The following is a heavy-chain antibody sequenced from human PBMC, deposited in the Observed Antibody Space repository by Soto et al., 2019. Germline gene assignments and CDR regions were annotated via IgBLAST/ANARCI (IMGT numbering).Heavy chain of an antibody. D-gene: IGHD3-22*01. CDR2: ISAYNGNT. J-gene: IGHJ6*02. CDR3: ARVRYYYYDSSGSLYHYYGMDV. V-gene: IGHV1-18*01. Sequence: ASVKVSCKASGYTFTSYGISWVRQAPGQGLEWMGWISAYNGNTNYAQTLHGRVTMTTDTSTSTAYTELRSLRSDDTAVYYCARVRYYYYDSSGSLYHYYGMDVWGQGTTVTVSS. CDR1: GYTFTSYG.